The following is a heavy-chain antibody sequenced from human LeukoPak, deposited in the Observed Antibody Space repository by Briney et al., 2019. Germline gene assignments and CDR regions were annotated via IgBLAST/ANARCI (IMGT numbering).Heavy chain of an antibody. CDR2: IYYSGST. Sequence: PSETLSLTCTVSGGSISSSSYYWGWIRQPPGKGLEWIGSIYYSGSTYYNPSLKSRVTISVDTSKNQFSLKLSSVTAADTAVYYCARLVIMSYYFDYWGQGTLVTVSS. J-gene: IGHJ4*02. D-gene: IGHD3-9*01. CDR1: GGSISSSSYY. V-gene: IGHV4-39*07. CDR3: ARLVIMSYYFDY.